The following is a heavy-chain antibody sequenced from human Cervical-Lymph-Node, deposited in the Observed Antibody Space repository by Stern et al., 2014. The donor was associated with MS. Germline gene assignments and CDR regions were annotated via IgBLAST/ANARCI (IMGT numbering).Heavy chain of an antibody. CDR1: GFSFRSYW. D-gene: IGHD5-24*01. CDR3: ATLGWADY. CDR2: IDSDGSTT. Sequence: EVQLVESGGGLVQPGGSLRLSCAASGFSFRSYWLHGVRQAPGQGLLWVSRIDSDGSTTGYADSVKGRFTISRDNAKNTLYLQMNSLRAEDTAVYYCATLGWADYWGQGTLVTVSS. V-gene: IGHV3-74*02. J-gene: IGHJ4*02.